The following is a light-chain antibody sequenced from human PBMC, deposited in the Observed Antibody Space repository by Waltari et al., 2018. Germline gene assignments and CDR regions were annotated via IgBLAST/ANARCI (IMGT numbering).Light chain of an antibody. J-gene: IGKJ1*01. CDR1: QGINNS. V-gene: IGKV1-NL1*01. CDR2: AAS. CDR3: QQYYSAGT. Sequence: DIQMTQSPPSLSASVGDRVTITCRASQGINNSLVWYQQKPGKAPSLLLYAASRLEGGVPSRFSGSGAETDYTLTISSLQPEDCATYYCQQYYSAGTFGQGTKVEIK.